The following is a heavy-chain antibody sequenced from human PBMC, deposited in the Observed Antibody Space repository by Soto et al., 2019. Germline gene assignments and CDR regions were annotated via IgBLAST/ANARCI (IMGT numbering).Heavy chain of an antibody. Sequence: QVQLQESGPGLVKPSETLSLTCTVSGGSMITYYWSWIRQSPGKRLEWIGYVHHSGSTPYNPSLRNRATVSLDRPNSQFSLKLTSVTAEDTALYFCAREVRNSNGWYWDYWGQGTRVNVSS. CDR3: AREVRNSNGWYWDY. V-gene: IGHV4-59*01. D-gene: IGHD6-19*01. J-gene: IGHJ4*02. CDR1: GGSMITYY. CDR2: VHHSGST.